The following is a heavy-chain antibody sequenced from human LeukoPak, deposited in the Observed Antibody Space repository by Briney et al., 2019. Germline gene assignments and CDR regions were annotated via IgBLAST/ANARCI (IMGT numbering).Heavy chain of an antibody. CDR1: GFTFSSYW. CDR3: AKISGYDLVY. Sequence: PGGSLRLSCAASGFTFSSYWMSWVRQAPGKGLEWVANIKQDGSEKYYVDSVKGRFTISRDNSKNTLYLQMNSLRAEDTAVYYCAKISGYDLVYWGQGTLVTVSS. D-gene: IGHD5-12*01. V-gene: IGHV3-7*01. CDR2: IKQDGSEK. J-gene: IGHJ4*02.